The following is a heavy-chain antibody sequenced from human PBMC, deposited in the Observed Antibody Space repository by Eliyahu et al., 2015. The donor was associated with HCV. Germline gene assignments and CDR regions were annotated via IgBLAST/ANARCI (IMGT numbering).Heavy chain of an antibody. CDR2: IYTSGST. J-gene: IGHJ2*01. D-gene: IGHD3-10*01. CDR3: ARQFYGSGSGWYFDL. Sequence: QVQLQESGPGLVKPSQTLSLTCTVSGGSISSGSYYWSWIRQPAGKGLEWIGRIYTSGSTNYNPSLKSRVTISVDTSKKQFSLKLSSVTAADTAVYYCARQFYGSGSGWYFDLWGRGTLVTVSS. CDR1: GGSISSGSYY. V-gene: IGHV4-61*02.